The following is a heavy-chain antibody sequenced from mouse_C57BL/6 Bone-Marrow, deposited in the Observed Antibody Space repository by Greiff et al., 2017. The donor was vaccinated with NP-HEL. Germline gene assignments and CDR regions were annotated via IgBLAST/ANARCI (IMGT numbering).Heavy chain of an antibody. CDR2: IDPSDSYT. CDR1: GYTFTSYW. Sequence: QVQLQQPGAELVMPGASVKLSCKASGYTFTSYWMHWVKQRPGQGLEWIGEIDPSDSYTNYNQKFKGKSTLTVDKSSSTAYMQLSSLTSEDSAGYYGARENYYGSSSYYVDYWGKGTTLTVSS. D-gene: IGHD1-1*01. CDR3: ARENYYGSSSYYVDY. V-gene: IGHV1-69*01. J-gene: IGHJ2*01.